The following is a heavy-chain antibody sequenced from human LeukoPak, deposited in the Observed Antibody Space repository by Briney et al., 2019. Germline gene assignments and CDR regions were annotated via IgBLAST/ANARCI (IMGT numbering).Heavy chain of an antibody. J-gene: IGHJ4*02. V-gene: IGHV3-53*01. CDR1: GFTVSSNY. CDR3: AREDGDYEFDY. CDR2: IYSGGST. Sequence: GGSLRLSCAASGFTVSSNYMSWVRQAPGKGLEWVSVIYSGGSTYYADSVKGRFTISRDDAKKSLYLQMNSLRAEDTALYYCAREDGDYEFDYWGRGTLVTVSS. D-gene: IGHD4-17*01.